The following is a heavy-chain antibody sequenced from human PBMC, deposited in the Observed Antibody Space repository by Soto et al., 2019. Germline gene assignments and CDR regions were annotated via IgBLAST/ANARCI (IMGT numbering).Heavy chain of an antibody. CDR1: GYSFTSLD. CDR3: ARGVSAGVDY. CDR2: MQPSTGRT. D-gene: IGHD1-26*01. J-gene: IGHJ4*02. V-gene: IGHV1-8*01. Sequence: ASVKVSCKASGYSFTSLDINWVRQTAGQGLEWMGWMQPSTGRTGYAQKFQGRVTMTRDTSINTAYMELTTLTSDDTAFYYCARGVSAGVDYWGQGTLVTVS.